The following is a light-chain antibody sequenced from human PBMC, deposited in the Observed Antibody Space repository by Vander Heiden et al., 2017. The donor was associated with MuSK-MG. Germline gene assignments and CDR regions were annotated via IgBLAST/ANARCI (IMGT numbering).Light chain of an antibody. CDR3: QQYNRYWT. V-gene: IGKV1-5*03. CDR2: KAS. Sequence: DIQMTQSPSTLSAYVGDRVTITCRASQSISTWLAWYQQKPGKAPKLMIYKASNLETGVPSRFSGSGSGTEFTLTISSLQPDDFATYYCQQYNRYWTFGQGTKVEIK. J-gene: IGKJ1*01. CDR1: QSISTW.